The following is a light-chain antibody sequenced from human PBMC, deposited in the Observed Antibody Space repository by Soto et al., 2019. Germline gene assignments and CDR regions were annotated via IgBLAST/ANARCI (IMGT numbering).Light chain of an antibody. CDR2: GAS. J-gene: IGKJ1*01. CDR1: QSVSNNY. Sequence: EIVLTPSPGTLSLSPGERATLYCRASQSVSNNYLAWYQQKPGQAPSLLIFGASNRAPDIPDRFSGSGSGTDFTLTISRLEPEDFAVYFCQQYGSSVKTFGQGTKVDIK. V-gene: IGKV3-20*01. CDR3: QQYGSSVKT.